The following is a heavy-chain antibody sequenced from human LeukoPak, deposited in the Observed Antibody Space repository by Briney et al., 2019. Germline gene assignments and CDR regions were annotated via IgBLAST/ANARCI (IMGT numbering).Heavy chain of an antibody. CDR2: MSATGSSI. CDR1: GFTFSIYE. Sequence: PGGSLRLSCAASGFTFSIYEMHWVRQAPGKGLEWISYMSATGSSIYYADSVKGRFTISRDNSKNTLYLQMNSLRAEDTAVYYCAKEYYDSSGYYYDAFDIWGQGTMVTVSS. D-gene: IGHD3-22*01. J-gene: IGHJ3*02. CDR3: AKEYYDSSGYYYDAFDI. V-gene: IGHV3-48*03.